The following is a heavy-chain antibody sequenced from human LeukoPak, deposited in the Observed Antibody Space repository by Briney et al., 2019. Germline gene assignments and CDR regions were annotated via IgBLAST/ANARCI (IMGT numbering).Heavy chain of an antibody. CDR1: GFTFSSFA. Sequence: GGSLRLSCVASGFTFSSFAMYWVRRAPGKGLEWISGLFGSGSTIYYADSVKGRFTISRDNSKNTVFLQMNSLRAEDTAVYYCAKGVRGQLGDYWGQGTLVTVSS. CDR2: LFGSGSTI. V-gene: IGHV3-23*01. CDR3: AKGVRGQLGDY. D-gene: IGHD6-13*01. J-gene: IGHJ4*02.